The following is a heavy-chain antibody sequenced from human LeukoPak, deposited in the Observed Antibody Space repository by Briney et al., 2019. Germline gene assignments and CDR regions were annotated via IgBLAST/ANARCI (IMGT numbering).Heavy chain of an antibody. V-gene: IGHV2-70*12. CDR3: AHKGRGSGSYTM. J-gene: IGHJ4*02. D-gene: IGHD3-10*01. CDR1: GFSLSSSAMS. Sequence: SGPTLVNPTETLSLTCTFSGFSLSSSAMSVTWIRQPPGKALEWLARIDGEDDTYFSTSLESRLTISKDTSKNQVVLIMTNLDPVDTGTYYCAHKGRGSGSYTMWGKGTLVTVSS. CDR2: IDGEDDT.